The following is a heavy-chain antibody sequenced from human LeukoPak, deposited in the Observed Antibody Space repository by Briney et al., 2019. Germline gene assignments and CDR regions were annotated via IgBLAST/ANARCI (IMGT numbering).Heavy chain of an antibody. CDR1: GASISTTDW. Sequence: SETLSLTCAVSGASISTTDWWSWVRQPPGKGLEWIVYIYHSGSTYYNPSLKSRVTVSVDRSKNQFSLKLSSVTDADTAVYYCARLSLDTAMAKGLDYWGQGTLVTVSS. D-gene: IGHD5-18*01. J-gene: IGHJ4*02. V-gene: IGHV4-4*02. CDR3: ARLSLDTAMAKGLDY. CDR2: IYHSGST.